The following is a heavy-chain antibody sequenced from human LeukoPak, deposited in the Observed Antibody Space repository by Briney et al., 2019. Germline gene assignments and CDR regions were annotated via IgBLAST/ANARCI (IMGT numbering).Heavy chain of an antibody. CDR3: VPLNWNPPGDFDR. CDR1: GFPFKSYW. J-gene: IGHJ4*02. V-gene: IGHV3-7*01. Sequence: AGGPLSLSFPAPGFPFKSYWMNWAPRAPGKGLEWVANIKDDGSDKYYVDSVKGRFFITKDNAKNSLYLQMNSLRVEDTAVYYCVPLNWNPPGDFDRWGQGTLVTVSS. CDR2: IKDDGSDK. D-gene: IGHD1-20*01.